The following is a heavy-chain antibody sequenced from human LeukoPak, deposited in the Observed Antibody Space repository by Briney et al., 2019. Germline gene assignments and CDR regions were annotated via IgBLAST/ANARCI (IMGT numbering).Heavy chain of an antibody. CDR2: IYYSGST. J-gene: IGHJ6*03. CDR1: GGSISSYY. CDR3: ARGSSSWYPDYYYYYMDV. Sequence: PSETLSLTCTVSGGSISSYYWSWIRQPPGKGLEWIGYIYYSGSTNCNPSLKSRVTISVDTSKNQFSLKLSSVTAADTAVYYCARGSSSWYPDYYYYYMDVWGKGTTVTVSS. D-gene: IGHD6-13*01. V-gene: IGHV4-59*01.